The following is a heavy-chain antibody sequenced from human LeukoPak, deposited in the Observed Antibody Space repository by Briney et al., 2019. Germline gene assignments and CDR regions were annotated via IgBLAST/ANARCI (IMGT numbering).Heavy chain of an antibody. CDR3: AKDFDSYYDSTGYGASFSY. CDR1: GFTFSSYD. Sequence: GGSLRLSCAASGFTFSSYDMHWVRQIPGQGLEWVSAIDTVGGTYYPDSVKGRFTISRDNSKNTLYLQMNNLRAEDTALYYCAKDFDSYYDSTGYGASFSYWGQGTLVTVSS. CDR2: IDTVGGT. V-gene: IGHV3-13*01. D-gene: IGHD3-22*01. J-gene: IGHJ4*02.